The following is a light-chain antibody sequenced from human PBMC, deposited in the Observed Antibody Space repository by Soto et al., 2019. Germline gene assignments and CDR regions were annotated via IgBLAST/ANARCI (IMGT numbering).Light chain of an antibody. J-gene: IGLJ2*01. CDR1: SSDVGGYNY. CDR3: SSYTSSITLV. Sequence: QSALTQPASVSGSPGQSITISCTGTSSDVGGYNYVSWYQQHPGKAPKLMIYDVNNRPSGGSNRFSGSKSGNTASLTISGLQAEDEGDYYCSSYTSSITLVFGGGTKVTVL. CDR2: DVN. V-gene: IGLV2-14*01.